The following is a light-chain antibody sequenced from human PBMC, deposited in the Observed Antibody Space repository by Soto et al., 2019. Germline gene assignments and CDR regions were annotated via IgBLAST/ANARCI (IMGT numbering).Light chain of an antibody. CDR3: QQYTPNSRT. J-gene: IGKJ1*01. CDR1: QSVSNW. CDR2: DAS. V-gene: IGKV1-5*01. Sequence: DIQMTQSPSSLSASVGDRVTITCRASQSVSNWLAWYQQKPGKAPNLLIYDASSLESGVPSRFSGSGSGTEFTLTISSLQPDDFATYSCQQYTPNSRTFGQGTTVDIK.